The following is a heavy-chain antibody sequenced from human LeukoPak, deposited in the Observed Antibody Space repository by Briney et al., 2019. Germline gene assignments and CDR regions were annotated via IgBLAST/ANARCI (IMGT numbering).Heavy chain of an antibody. J-gene: IGHJ3*02. D-gene: IGHD3-3*01. CDR2: INHSGST. CDR3: ARLRFLEWQTDAFDI. Sequence: SETLSLTCAVYGGSFSGYYWSWIRQPPGKGLEWIGEINHSGSTNYNPSLKSRVTISVDTSKIQFSLKLSSVTAADTAVYYCARLRFLEWQTDAFDIWGQGTMVTVSS. V-gene: IGHV4-34*01. CDR1: GGSFSGYY.